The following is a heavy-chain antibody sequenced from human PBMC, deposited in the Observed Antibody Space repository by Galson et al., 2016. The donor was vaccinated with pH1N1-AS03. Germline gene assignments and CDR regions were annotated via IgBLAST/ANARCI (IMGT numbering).Heavy chain of an antibody. V-gene: IGHV3-30*01. CDR1: GFTFSSYA. Sequence: SLRLSCAASGFTFSSYAMHWVRQAPGKGLEWVAVISYDGTNKYYADSVKVRFTISGDNSKNTLYLQMNSLRVEDTAVYYCVADFDYWGQGTLVTVSS. J-gene: IGHJ4*02. CDR2: ISYDGTNK. D-gene: IGHD6-13*01. CDR3: VADFDY.